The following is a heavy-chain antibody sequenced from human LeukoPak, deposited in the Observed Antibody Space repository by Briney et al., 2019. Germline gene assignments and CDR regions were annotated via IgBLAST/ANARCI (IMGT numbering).Heavy chain of an antibody. D-gene: IGHD2/OR15-2a*01. CDR1: GFTFSSYG. J-gene: IGHJ6*03. CDR3: AKEWNILPYYMAV. Sequence: GGSLRLSCAASGFTFSSYGMHWVRQAPGKGLEWVAFIRYDGSNKYYADSVKGRFTISRDNSKNTLYLQMNSLRAEDTAVYYCAKEWNILPYYMAVWAKGPRSPSP. V-gene: IGHV3-30*02. CDR2: IRYDGSNK.